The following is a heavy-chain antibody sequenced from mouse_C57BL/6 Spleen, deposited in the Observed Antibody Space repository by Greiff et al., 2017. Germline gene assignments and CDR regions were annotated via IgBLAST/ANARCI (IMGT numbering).Heavy chain of an antibody. Sequence: QVQLQQSGAELVKPGASVKMSCKASGYTFTSYWITWVKQRPGQGLEWIGDIYPGSGSTNYNEKFKSKATLTVDTSSSTAYMQLSSLTSEDAAVYYCARRTTGELAYWGQGTLVTVSA. CDR1: GYTFTSYW. CDR2: IYPGSGST. V-gene: IGHV1-55*01. J-gene: IGHJ3*01. D-gene: IGHD1-1*01. CDR3: ARRTTGELAY.